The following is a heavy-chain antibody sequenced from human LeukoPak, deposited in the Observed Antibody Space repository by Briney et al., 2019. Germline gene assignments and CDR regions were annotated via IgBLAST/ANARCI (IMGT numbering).Heavy chain of an antibody. V-gene: IGHV1-18*01. CDR2: IGGDNGNT. CDR3: ARVDLLTGYYFFDY. J-gene: IGHJ4*02. D-gene: IGHD3-9*01. CDR1: GYTFSNYG. Sequence: ASVKVSCKASGYTFSNYGISWVRQAPGQGLEWVGWIGGDNGNTNYAQKLQGRVTMTTDTSTSTAYMELRSLGSDETAVYYCARVDLLTGYYFFDYWGQGTLVTVSS.